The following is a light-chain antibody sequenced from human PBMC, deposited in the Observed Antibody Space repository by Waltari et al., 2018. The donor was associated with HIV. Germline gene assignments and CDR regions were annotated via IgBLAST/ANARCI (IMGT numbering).Light chain of an antibody. Sequence: LSASVGDRITISCRASQSISTHLNWYQQKLGKVPKVLIYGASTLQSGAPSRFSGSGSGTHFTLTISNLQPEDFATYYCQQSYSNPLTFGPGTKVDVK. CDR3: QQSYSNPLT. J-gene: IGKJ3*01. CDR2: GAS. CDR1: QSISTH. V-gene: IGKV1-39*01.